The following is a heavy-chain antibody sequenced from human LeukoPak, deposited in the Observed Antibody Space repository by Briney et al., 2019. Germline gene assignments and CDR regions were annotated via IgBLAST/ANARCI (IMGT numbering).Heavy chain of an antibody. V-gene: IGHV4-59*01. CDR1: GVSMNSYY. CDR2: IFYTGGT. J-gene: IGHJ4*02. Sequence: SETLSLTCSVSGVSMNSYYWSWIRQPPGKELEWLAYIFYTGGTNYNPSLTSRVTISVDTSKNQFSLTLNSVTAADTAVYYCARGDFWSGSQPFDYWGQGILVTVSS. D-gene: IGHD3-3*01. CDR3: ARGDFWSGSQPFDY.